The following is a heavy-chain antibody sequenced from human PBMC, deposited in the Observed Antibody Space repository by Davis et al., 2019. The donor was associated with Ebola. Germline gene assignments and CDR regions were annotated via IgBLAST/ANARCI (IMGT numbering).Heavy chain of an antibody. CDR1: GFTFTSSA. J-gene: IGHJ5*02. Sequence: SVKVSCKASGFTFTSSAVQWVRQARGQRLEWIGWIVVGSGNTNYAQKFQERVTITRDMSTSTAYMELSSLRSEDTAVYYCAREVGGELLRSDWFDPWGQGTLVTVSS. CDR3: AREVGGELLRSDWFDP. V-gene: IGHV1-58*01. CDR2: IVVGSGNT. D-gene: IGHD1-26*01.